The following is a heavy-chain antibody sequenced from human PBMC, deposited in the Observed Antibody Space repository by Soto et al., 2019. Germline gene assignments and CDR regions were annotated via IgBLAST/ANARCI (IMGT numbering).Heavy chain of an antibody. V-gene: IGHV3-33*01. J-gene: IGHJ6*02. Sequence: GGSLRLSCAASGFTFNNYGMHWVRQAPGKGLEWVAVIWNDGNGYYYANSVKGRFTISRDNSKNTLYLQMSSLRAEDTAVYYCARRQISPPTRVAASATGAMDARGQGTSLTVSS. CDR2: IWNDGNGY. D-gene: IGHD6-13*01. CDR3: ARRQISPPTRVAASATGAMDA. CDR1: GFTFNNYG.